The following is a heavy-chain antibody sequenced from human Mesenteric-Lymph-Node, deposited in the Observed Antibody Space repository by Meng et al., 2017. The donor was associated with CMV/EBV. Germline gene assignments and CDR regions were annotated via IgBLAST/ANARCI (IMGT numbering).Heavy chain of an antibody. J-gene: IGHJ4*02. Sequence: GESLKISCAASGFTFSSYSMNWVRQAPGKGLEWVSYISSSSSTIYYADSVKGRFTISRDNSKNTLYLQMNSLRAEDTAVYYCAKEQKFEQLIRLPDYWGQGTLVTVSS. CDR2: ISSSSSTI. D-gene: IGHD6-13*01. V-gene: IGHV3-48*01. CDR1: GFTFSSYS. CDR3: AKEQKFEQLIRLPDY.